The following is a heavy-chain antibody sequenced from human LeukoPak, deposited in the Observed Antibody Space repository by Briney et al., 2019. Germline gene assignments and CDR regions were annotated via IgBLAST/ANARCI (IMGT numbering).Heavy chain of an antibody. CDR3: ARVVYDYGDYTASDY. V-gene: IGHV2-26*01. D-gene: IGHD4-17*01. J-gene: IGHJ4*02. CDR2: IFSNYEK. Sequence: ESGPTLVNPTETLTLTCTVSGFSLSNARMGVSWIRQPPGKALECLAHIFSNYEKSYITSLKSRLTTSKDTSKSQVVLTMTNMDPVDTATYYCARVVYDYGDYTASDYWGQGTLVTVSS. CDR1: GFSLSNARMG.